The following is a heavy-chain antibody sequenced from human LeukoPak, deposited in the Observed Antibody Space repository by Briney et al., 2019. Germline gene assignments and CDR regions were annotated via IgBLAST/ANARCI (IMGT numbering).Heavy chain of an antibody. Sequence: ASVKVSCKASGYTFTSYAIHWVRQAPGQRLEWMGWISAGNGNTKYSQNFQGRVTFISNTSATTAFMELSSLRSEDAAVYYCARPGNSSFDYWGQGTLVTVSS. J-gene: IGHJ4*02. D-gene: IGHD6-6*01. CDR2: ISAGNGNT. V-gene: IGHV1-3*01. CDR3: ARPGNSSFDY. CDR1: GYTFTSYA.